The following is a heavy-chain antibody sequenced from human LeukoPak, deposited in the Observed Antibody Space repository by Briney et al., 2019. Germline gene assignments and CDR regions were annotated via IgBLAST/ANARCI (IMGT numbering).Heavy chain of an antibody. CDR2: TYYRSKWYN. D-gene: IGHD5-12*01. V-gene: IGHV6-1*01. CDR3: ARGRGYSGYFGYYYMDV. CDR1: GDSVSSNSAA. Sequence: SQTLSLTCAISGDSVSSNSAAWSWIRQSPSRGLEWLGRTYYRSKWYNAYAVSVKSRITINPDTSKNQFSLQLNSVTPEDTAVYYCARGRGYSGYFGYYYMDVWGKGTTVTISS. J-gene: IGHJ6*03.